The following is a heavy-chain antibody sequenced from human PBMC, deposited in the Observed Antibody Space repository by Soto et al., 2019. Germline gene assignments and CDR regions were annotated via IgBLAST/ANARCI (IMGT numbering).Heavy chain of an antibody. D-gene: IGHD3-9*01. V-gene: IGHV3-30*18. CDR3: AKAYYDILTGYYSYYYGMDV. Sequence: GGSLRLSCAASGFTFSSYGMHWVRQAPGKGLEWVAVISYDGSNKYYADSVKGRFTISRDNSKNTLYLQMNSLRAEDTAVYYCAKAYYDILTGYYSYYYGMDVWGQGTTVTVSS. CDR1: GFTFSSYG. CDR2: ISYDGSNK. J-gene: IGHJ6*02.